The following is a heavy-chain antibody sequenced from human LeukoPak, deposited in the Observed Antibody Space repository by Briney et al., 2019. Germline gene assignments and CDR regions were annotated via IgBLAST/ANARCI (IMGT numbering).Heavy chain of an antibody. CDR3: AITLSWFGELSAWFDP. Sequence: SQTLSLTCTVSGGSISSGGYYWSWIRQHPGKGLEWIGYIYYSGSTYYNPSLKSRVTISVDTSKNQFSLMLSSVTAADTAVYYCAITLSWFGELSAWFDPWGQGTLVTVSS. D-gene: IGHD3-10*01. CDR1: GGSISSGGYY. CDR2: IYYSGST. V-gene: IGHV4-31*03. J-gene: IGHJ5*02.